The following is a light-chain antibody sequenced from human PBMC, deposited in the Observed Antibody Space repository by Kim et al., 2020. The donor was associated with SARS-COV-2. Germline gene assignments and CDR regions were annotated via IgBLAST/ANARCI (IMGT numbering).Light chain of an antibody. CDR3: NSRDSSGDHQGV. CDR1: SLRTFY. CDR2: GEN. J-gene: IGLJ3*02. Sequence: LGQTVRITCRGDSLRTFYASWYQQKPRQAPVLVLYGENDRPSGIPDRFSGSISGDTASLTITGILAEDEADYYCNSRDSSGDHQGVFGGGTHLTVL. V-gene: IGLV3-19*01.